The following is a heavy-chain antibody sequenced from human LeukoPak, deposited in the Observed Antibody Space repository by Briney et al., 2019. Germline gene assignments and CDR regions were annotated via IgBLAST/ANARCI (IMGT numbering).Heavy chain of an antibody. J-gene: IGHJ3*02. CDR2: ISSSSSYI. V-gene: IGHV3-21*01. Sequence: PGGSLRLSCAASGFTFSSYSMNRVRQAPGKGLEWVSSISSSSSYIYYADSVKGRFTISRDNAKNSLYLQMNSLRAEDTAVYYCARDEGVVVPAASLAFDIWGQGTMVTVSS. CDR1: GFTFSSYS. D-gene: IGHD2-2*01. CDR3: ARDEGVVVPAASLAFDI.